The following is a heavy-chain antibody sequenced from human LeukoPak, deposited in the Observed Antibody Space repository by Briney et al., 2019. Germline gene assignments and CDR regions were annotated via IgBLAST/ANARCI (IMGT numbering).Heavy chain of an antibody. CDR1: GFTVSRNY. Sequence: GGSLRLSCAASGFTVSRNYMTWVRQAPGKGLEWVSVIYSNNSTNYADSVKGRFTISRDSSKNTLYLQMNSLRVEDTAIYYCARGITMMIVAPGYWGQGTLVTVSS. CDR2: IYSNNST. J-gene: IGHJ4*02. CDR3: ARGITMMIVAPGY. D-gene: IGHD3-22*01. V-gene: IGHV3-53*01.